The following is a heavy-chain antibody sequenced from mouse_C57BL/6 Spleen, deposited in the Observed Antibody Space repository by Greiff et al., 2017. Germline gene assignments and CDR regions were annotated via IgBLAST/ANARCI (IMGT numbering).Heavy chain of an antibody. CDR3: ARDREVTTGGYAMDY. D-gene: IGHD2-2*01. Sequence: EVKLMESGPGLVKPSQSLSLTCSVTGYSITSGYYWNWIRQFPGNKLEWMGYISYDGSNNYNPSLKNRISITRDTSKNQFFLKLNSVTTEDTATYYCARDREVTTGGYAMDYWGQGTSVTVSS. V-gene: IGHV3-6*01. CDR1: GYSITSGYY. CDR2: ISYDGSN. J-gene: IGHJ4*01.